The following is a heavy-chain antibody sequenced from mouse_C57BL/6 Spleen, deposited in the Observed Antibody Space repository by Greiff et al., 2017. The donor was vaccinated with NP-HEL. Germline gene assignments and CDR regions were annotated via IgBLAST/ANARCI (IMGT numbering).Heavy chain of an antibody. Sequence: VKLMESGPELVKPGASVKISCKASGYAFSSSWMNWVKQRPGKGLEWIGRIYPGDGDTNYNGKFKGKATLTADKSSSTAYMQLSSLTSEDSAVYFCAIQLRPHYYAMDYWGQGTSVTVSS. D-gene: IGHD3-2*02. CDR2: IYPGDGDT. CDR3: AIQLRPHYYAMDY. CDR1: GYAFSSSW. J-gene: IGHJ4*01. V-gene: IGHV1-82*01.